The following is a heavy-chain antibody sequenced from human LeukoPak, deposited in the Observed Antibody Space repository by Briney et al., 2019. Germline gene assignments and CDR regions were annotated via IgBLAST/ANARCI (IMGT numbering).Heavy chain of an antibody. CDR3: ARDRGWSQTYGSATHGLYY. Sequence: PGGSLRLSCAASGFTFSSYEMNWVRQAPGKGLEWVSYISSSGSTIYYADSVKGRFTISRDNSRNTLYLQMNSLRAEDTAVYYCARDRGWSQTYGSATHGLYYWGQGALVTVSS. J-gene: IGHJ4*02. V-gene: IGHV3-48*03. CDR2: ISSSGSTI. CDR1: GFTFSSYE. D-gene: IGHD3-10*01.